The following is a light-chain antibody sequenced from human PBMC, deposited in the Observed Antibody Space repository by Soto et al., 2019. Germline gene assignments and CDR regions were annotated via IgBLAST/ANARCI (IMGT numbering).Light chain of an antibody. CDR1: QSVDSY. V-gene: IGKV3-11*01. CDR3: QQRDSWPIT. CDR2: GAS. J-gene: IGKJ5*01. Sequence: EIVLTQSPASLSLSPGERATLSCRASQSVDSYLVWYQQKPGQAPSLLIFGASNSATGIPARFSGNGSGTDLTITINSLEPDDFEVYYCQQRDSWPITFGQGTRLEIK.